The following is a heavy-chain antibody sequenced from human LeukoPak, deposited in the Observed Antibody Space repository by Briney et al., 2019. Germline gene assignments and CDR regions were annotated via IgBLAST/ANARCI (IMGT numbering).Heavy chain of an antibody. CDR2: MNPNSGNT. V-gene: IGHV1-8*01. Sequence: ASVEVSCKASGYTFTSYDINWVRQATGQGLEWMGWMNPNSGNTGYAQKFQGRVTMTRNTSISTAYMELSSLRSEDTAVYYCARGVSYYYGSVLNWFDPWGQGTLVTVSS. CDR3: ARGVSYYYGSVLNWFDP. CDR1: GYTFTSYD. D-gene: IGHD3-10*01. J-gene: IGHJ5*02.